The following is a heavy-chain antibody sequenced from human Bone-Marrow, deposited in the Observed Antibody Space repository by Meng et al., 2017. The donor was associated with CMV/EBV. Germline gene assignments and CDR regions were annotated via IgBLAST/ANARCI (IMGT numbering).Heavy chain of an antibody. D-gene: IGHD1-1*01. Sequence: VKVSCKASGYTFTGYYMHWVRQAPGQGLEWMGWINPNSGGTNYAQKFQGRVTMTRDTSISTAYMELSRLRSDDTAVYYCARGFPPTGTIFDYWGQGTLVTVSS. J-gene: IGHJ4*02. CDR2: INPNSGGT. V-gene: IGHV1-2*02. CDR3: ARGFPPTGTIFDY. CDR1: GYTFTGYY.